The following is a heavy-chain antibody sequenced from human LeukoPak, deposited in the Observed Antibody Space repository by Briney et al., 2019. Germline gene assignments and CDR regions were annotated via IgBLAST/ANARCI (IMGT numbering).Heavy chain of an antibody. CDR3: ARDSTVTTS. J-gene: IGHJ5*02. CDR2: IYYSGST. Sequence: PSETLSLTCTVSGGSISSSSYYWGWIRQPPGKGLEWIGSIYYSGSTYYNPSLKSRVTISVDTSKNQFSLKLSSVTAADTAVYYCARDSTVTTSWGQGTLVTVSS. D-gene: IGHD4-17*01. V-gene: IGHV4-39*07. CDR1: GGSISSSSYY.